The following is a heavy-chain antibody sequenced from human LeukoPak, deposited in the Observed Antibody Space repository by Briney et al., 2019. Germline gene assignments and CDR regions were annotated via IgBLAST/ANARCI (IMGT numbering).Heavy chain of an antibody. J-gene: IGHJ3*02. CDR2: IYYSGST. CDR1: GGSISSSSYY. D-gene: IGHD6-13*01. CDR3: AREGHIAAAAI. V-gene: IGHV4-61*01. Sequence: SETLSLTCTVSGGSISSSSYYWGWIRQPPGKGLEWIGYIYYSGSTNYNPSLKSRVTISVDTSKNQFSLKLSSVTAADTAVYYCAREGHIAAAAIWGQGTMVTVSS.